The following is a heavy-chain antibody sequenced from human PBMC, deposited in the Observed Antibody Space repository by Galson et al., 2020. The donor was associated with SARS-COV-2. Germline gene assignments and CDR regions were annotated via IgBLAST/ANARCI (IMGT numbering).Heavy chain of an antibody. Sequence: HGESPTISRKASGYSFTTYWIPCVRQTPGKGLESIGLIYLGDPPTRYSPSFQGQITISADRSISTAYLQWSSLEASDTAIYYCASPLSTWPTDHDAFDVWGQGTMVTVSS. J-gene: IGHJ3*01. CDR2: IYLGDPPT. V-gene: IGHV5-51*01. CDR1: GYSFTTYW. D-gene: IGHD6-13*01. CDR3: ASPLSTWPTDHDAFDV.